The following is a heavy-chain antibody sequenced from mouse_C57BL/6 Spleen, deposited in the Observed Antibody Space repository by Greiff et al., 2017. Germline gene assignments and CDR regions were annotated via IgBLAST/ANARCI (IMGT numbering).Heavy chain of an antibody. CDR3: ARVYGNYYAMDY. J-gene: IGHJ4*01. Sequence: EVQLQQSGPELVKPGASVKISCKASGYTFTDYYMNWVKQSHGKSLEWIGDINPNNGGTSYNQKFKGKATLTVDKSSSTAYMELRSLTSEDSAVYYCARVYGNYYAMDYWGQGTSVTVSS. CDR2: INPNNGGT. CDR1: GYTFTDYY. V-gene: IGHV1-26*01. D-gene: IGHD2-10*02.